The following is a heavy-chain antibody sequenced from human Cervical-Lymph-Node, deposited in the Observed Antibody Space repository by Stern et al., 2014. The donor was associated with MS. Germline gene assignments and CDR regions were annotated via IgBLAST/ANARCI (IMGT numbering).Heavy chain of an antibody. CDR1: GDTFSSYA. Sequence: VQLVESGSEVKKPGSSVKVSCKPSGDTFSSYALSWVRQAPGQGLEWVGGLIPFFGATRYGQKVQGRVTLTPAESPGTAFMELTNLTSDDTAVYYCALRRSYYVYWGQGTLITVSS. V-gene: IGHV1-69*01. CDR2: LIPFFGAT. CDR3: ALRRSYYVY. D-gene: IGHD4-11*01. J-gene: IGHJ4*02.